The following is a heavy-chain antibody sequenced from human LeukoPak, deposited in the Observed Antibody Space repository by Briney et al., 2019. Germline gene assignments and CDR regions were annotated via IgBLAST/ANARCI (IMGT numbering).Heavy chain of an antibody. V-gene: IGHV3-74*01. J-gene: IGHJ4*02. CDR3: ARTTVVGPAAKILGY. D-gene: IGHD2-2*01. Sequence: GGSLRLSCAASGLNFINYWMHWVRQAPGKGMVWVSRMNPDGSSTNYADSVKGRFTISRDNAKNTLYLHMNSLRAEDTAVYYCARTTVVGPAAKILGYWGQGTLVTVSS. CDR1: GLNFINYW. CDR2: MNPDGSST.